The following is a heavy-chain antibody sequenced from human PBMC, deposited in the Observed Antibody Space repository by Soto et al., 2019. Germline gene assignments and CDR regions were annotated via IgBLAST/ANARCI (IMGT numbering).Heavy chain of an antibody. CDR1: GYSFTSYW. Sequence: GESLKISCKGSGYSFTSYWISWVRQMPGKGLEWMGRIDPSDSYTNYSPSFQGHVTISADKSISTAYLQWGSLKASDTAMYYCARTSMQSRGYSYGHGGMDVWGQGTTVTVSS. CDR3: ARTSMQSRGYSYGHGGMDV. V-gene: IGHV5-10-1*01. CDR2: IDPSDSYT. J-gene: IGHJ6*02. D-gene: IGHD5-18*01.